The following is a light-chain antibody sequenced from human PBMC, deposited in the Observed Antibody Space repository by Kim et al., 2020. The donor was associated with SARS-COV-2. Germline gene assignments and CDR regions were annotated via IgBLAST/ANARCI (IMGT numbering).Light chain of an antibody. CDR2: EVT. CDR1: SSDVGGYNS. J-gene: IGLJ3*02. Sequence: QSVTSACTGTSSDVGGYNSVSWYQQHPGKAHKLIIYEVTKRPSGVPDRFSGSKSGNTAALTVSGLQAEDEADYYCSSYAGTDNLLFGGGTKLTV. V-gene: IGLV2-8*01. CDR3: SSYAGTDNLL.